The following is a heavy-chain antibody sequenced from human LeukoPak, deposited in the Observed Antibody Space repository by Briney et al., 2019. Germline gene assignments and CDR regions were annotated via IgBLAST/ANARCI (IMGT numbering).Heavy chain of an antibody. Sequence: SETLSLTCAVYGGSFSGYYWSWIRQPPGKGLEWIGEINHSGSTNYNPSLKSRVTISVDTSKNEFSLRLSSVTAADTALYYCARRGYSNGWRWHAFDIWGRGTMVTVSS. CDR1: GGSFSGYY. J-gene: IGHJ3*02. D-gene: IGHD6-19*01. V-gene: IGHV4-34*01. CDR3: ARRGYSNGWRWHAFDI. CDR2: INHSGST.